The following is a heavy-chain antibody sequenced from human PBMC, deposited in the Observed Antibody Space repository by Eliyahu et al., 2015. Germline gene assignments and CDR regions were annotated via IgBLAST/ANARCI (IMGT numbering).Heavy chain of an antibody. V-gene: IGHV3-23*01. Sequence: EVQLLQSGGGLEQPGGSLSLSCTGSGFXFSXYGIXGGRQAQGKGLEWVSGITGSGDTTYYADSVKGRFTISRDNPKNTLYLQMNSLRVEDTAVYYCAKPKCGAGRCAHQIHAEYFHRWGQGTLVTVSP. CDR1: GFXFSXYG. J-gene: IGHJ1*01. D-gene: IGHD2-15*01. CDR2: ITGSGDTT. CDR3: AKPKCGAGRCAHQIHAEYFHR.